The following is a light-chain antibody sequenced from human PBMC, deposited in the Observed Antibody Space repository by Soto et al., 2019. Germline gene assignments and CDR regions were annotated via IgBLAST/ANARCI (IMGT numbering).Light chain of an antibody. Sequence: EIVLTQSPGSLSLSPGERATLSCRASQSISSTYIAWYQQKRGQAPSLLIFGASSRATGIPDRFSGSGSGTDFSLTISRLEPEDSAVYFCQQYVRSPYTFGPGTKVDIK. CDR1: QSISSTY. CDR2: GAS. CDR3: QQYVRSPYT. V-gene: IGKV3-20*01. J-gene: IGKJ3*01.